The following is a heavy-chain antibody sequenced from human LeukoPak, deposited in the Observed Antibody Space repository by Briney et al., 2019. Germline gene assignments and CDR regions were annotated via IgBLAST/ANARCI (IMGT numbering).Heavy chain of an antibody. CDR2: INPNSGGT. Sequence: ASVKVSCKASGYTFTGYYMHWVRQAPGQGLEWMGWINPNSGGTNYAQKFQGRVTMTRDTSISTAYMELSRLRSDDTAVYYCAGVREGGYSYGYMGYWGQGTLVTVSS. CDR1: GYTFTGYY. J-gene: IGHJ4*02. V-gene: IGHV1-2*02. D-gene: IGHD5-18*01. CDR3: AGVREGGYSYGYMGY.